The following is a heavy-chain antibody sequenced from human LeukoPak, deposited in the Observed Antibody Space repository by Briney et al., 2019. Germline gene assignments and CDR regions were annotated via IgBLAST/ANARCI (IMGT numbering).Heavy chain of an antibody. CDR2: MHPNSGNT. Sequence: GASVRVSCKASGYTFTSHDINWVRQATGQGLEWMGWMHPNSGNTGYAQNFQGRVTMTRNTSISTAYMELSSLRSEDTAVYYCARGGPVAATHKYFQHWGQGTLVTVSS. J-gene: IGHJ1*01. CDR1: GYTFTSHD. D-gene: IGHD6-19*01. V-gene: IGHV1-8*01. CDR3: ARGGPVAATHKYFQH.